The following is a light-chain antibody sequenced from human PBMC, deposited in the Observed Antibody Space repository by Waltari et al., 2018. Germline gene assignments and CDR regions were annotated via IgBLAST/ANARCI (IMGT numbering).Light chain of an antibody. V-gene: IGLV1-44*01. J-gene: IGLJ2*01. CDR1: SSNIGSKS. CDR2: STK. CDR3: ATWDDSLNGL. Sequence: QSVLTQPPSASGTPGQRVSISCSGSSSNIGSKSVNWYQQVPGTAPKLLIYSTKPRPSGVPDRFSGSKSGTSASLAISGLQSEDEADYYCATWDDSLNGLFGGGTKLTVL.